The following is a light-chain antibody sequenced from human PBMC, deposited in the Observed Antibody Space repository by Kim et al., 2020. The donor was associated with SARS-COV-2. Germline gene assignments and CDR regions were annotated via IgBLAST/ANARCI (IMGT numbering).Light chain of an antibody. CDR3: QHYVRFPYT. Sequence: SASVGDRVTITCRASQGINTYLAWYQQRQGKAPKLLIYLASTLESGVPPRFSGSGFGTEFTLTINSLQPDDFATYYCQHYVRFPYTFGQGTKLEI. V-gene: IGKV1-5*03. CDR2: LAS. CDR1: QGINTY. J-gene: IGKJ2*01.